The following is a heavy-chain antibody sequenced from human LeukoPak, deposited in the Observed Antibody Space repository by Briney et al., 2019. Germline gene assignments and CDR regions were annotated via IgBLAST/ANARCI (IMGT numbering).Heavy chain of an antibody. CDR3: AKPHFDD. CDR1: GFTFSTYG. Sequence: GGSLRLSCVASGFTFSTYGMSWVRQAPGKGLEWVSGISGSGGSTYYADSVEGRFTISRDNSKNTLYLQMNSLRVGDTAVYYCAKPHFDDWGQGTLVTVSS. CDR2: ISGSGGST. V-gene: IGHV3-23*01. J-gene: IGHJ4*02.